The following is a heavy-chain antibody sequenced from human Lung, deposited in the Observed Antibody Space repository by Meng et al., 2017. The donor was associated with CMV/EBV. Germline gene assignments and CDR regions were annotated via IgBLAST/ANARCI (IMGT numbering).Heavy chain of an antibody. J-gene: IGHJ4*02. CDR3: ARGPGELYYFDY. V-gene: IGHV1-69*05. Sequence: CRASGGTLSSYDISWVRQAPGQGLEWMVGNIPIFGTANNAEKFQGRVAITTDESTSTAYMELSSMRSDDTAVYYCARGPGELYYFDYWGQGTLVTVSS. CDR1: GGTLSSYD. D-gene: IGHD1-26*01. CDR2: NIPIFGTA.